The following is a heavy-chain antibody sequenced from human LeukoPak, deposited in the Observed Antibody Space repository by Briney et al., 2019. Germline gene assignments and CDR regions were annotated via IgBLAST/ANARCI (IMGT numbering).Heavy chain of an antibody. J-gene: IGHJ4*02. Sequence: ASVKVSCKVSGYTLTELSMHWVRQAPGKGLEWMGGFDPEDGETIYAQKFQGRVTMTEDTSTDTAYMELSSLRSEDTAVYYYATVRRAPDYLDYWGQGTLVTVSS. CDR3: ATVRRAPDYLDY. CDR1: GYTLTELS. CDR2: FDPEDGET. V-gene: IGHV1-24*01.